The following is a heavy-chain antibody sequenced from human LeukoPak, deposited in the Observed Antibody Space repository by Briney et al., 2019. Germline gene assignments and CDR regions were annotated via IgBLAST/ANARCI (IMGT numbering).Heavy chain of an antibody. V-gene: IGHV1-2*02. J-gene: IGHJ6*02. D-gene: IGHD6-13*01. CDR1: GYTFTGYY. Sequence: ASVKVSCKASGYTFTGYYLHWVRQAPGQGLDWMGWINPNSGATNYAQKFQGRVTITRDTSISTAYMELSRLRSDDTAVYYCARGGEGAAAGPKGYYYYGMDVWGQGTTVTVSS. CDR3: ARGGEGAAAGPKGYYYYGMDV. CDR2: INPNSGAT.